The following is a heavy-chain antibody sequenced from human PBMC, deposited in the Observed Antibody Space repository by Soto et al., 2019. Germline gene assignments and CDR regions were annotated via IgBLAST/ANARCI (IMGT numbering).Heavy chain of an antibody. CDR3: ARVTPYSSSSHFDY. CDR1: GFTFSSYG. J-gene: IGHJ4*02. Sequence: QVQLVESGGGVVQPGRSLRLSCAASGFTFSSYGMHRVRQAPGKGLEWVAVIWYDGSNKYYADSVKGRFTISRDNSKNTLYLQMNSLRAEDTAVYYCARVTPYSSSSHFDYWGQGTLVTVSS. CDR2: IWYDGSNK. V-gene: IGHV3-33*01. D-gene: IGHD6-6*01.